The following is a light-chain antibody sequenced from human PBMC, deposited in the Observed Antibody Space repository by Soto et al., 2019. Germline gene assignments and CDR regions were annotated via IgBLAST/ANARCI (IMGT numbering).Light chain of an antibody. CDR1: SSNIGSNY. CDR2: RNN. J-gene: IGLJ2*01. V-gene: IGLV1-47*01. Sequence: QAVVTQPPSASGTPGQRVTISCSGSSSNIGSNYVYWYQQLPGTAPKLLIYRNNQRPPGVPDRFSGSKSGTSASLAISGLRSEDEADYYCAAWDDSLSGRVFGGGTKLTVL. CDR3: AAWDDSLSGRV.